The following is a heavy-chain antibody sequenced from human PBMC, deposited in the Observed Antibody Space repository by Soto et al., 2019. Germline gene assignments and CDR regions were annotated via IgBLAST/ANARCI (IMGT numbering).Heavy chain of an antibody. J-gene: IGHJ5*02. D-gene: IGHD2-15*01. V-gene: IGHV1-46*01. Sequence: QVQLVQSGAEVKKPGASVKVSCKASGYTFTSYYMHWVRQAPGQGLEWMGIINPSGGSTSYAQKFQGRVTMTRDTSTSTVYMELSSLISEDTAVYYCARDGPDCSCGSCYSRNNWFDPWGQGTLVTVSS. CDR1: GYTFTSYY. CDR3: ARDGPDCSCGSCYSRNNWFDP. CDR2: INPSGGST.